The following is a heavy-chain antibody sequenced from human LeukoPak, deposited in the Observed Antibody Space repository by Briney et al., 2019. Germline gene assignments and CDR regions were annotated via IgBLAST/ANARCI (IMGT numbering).Heavy chain of an antibody. J-gene: IGHJ3*02. CDR1: GFIFSHYG. CDR2: LSDTGGNT. V-gene: IGHV3-23*01. D-gene: IGHD3-22*01. Sequence: GGPLTLPCAASGFIFSHYGMMWVRQAPGKGLEWVSSLSDTGGNTFHADSVKGRFTISRDNSKNTLYLQMNSLRAEDPAVYYCAKVMIVVVMKKADAFDIWGQGTMVSVCS. CDR3: AKVMIVVVMKKADAFDI.